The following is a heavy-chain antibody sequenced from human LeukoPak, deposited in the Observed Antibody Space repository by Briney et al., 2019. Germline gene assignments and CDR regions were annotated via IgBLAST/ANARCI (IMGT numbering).Heavy chain of an antibody. CDR3: AREAVVVAAIMMDV. D-gene: IGHD2-15*01. Sequence: PGGSLRLSCAASGFTFDDYGMSWVCQVPGKGLEWVSGINWNGGSTGYADSVKGRFTISKDNAKNSLYLQVNSLRAEDTALYYCAREAVVVAAIMMDVWGQGTTVTVSS. V-gene: IGHV3-20*04. CDR2: INWNGGST. J-gene: IGHJ6*02. CDR1: GFTFDDYG.